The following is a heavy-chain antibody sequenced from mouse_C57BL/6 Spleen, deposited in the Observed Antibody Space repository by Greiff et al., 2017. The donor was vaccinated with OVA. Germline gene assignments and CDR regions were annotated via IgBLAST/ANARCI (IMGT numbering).Heavy chain of an antibody. CDR2: IYPGDGDT. V-gene: IGHV1-80*01. CDR3: ASLTAHWYFDV. D-gene: IGHD4-1*01. Sequence: QVQLQQSGAELVKPGASVKISCKASGYAFSSYWMNWVKQRPGKGLEWIGQIYPGDGDTNYNGKFKGKATLTADKSSSTAYMQLSSLPSEDSAVYFCASLTAHWYFDVWGTGTTVTVSS. J-gene: IGHJ1*03. CDR1: GYAFSSYW.